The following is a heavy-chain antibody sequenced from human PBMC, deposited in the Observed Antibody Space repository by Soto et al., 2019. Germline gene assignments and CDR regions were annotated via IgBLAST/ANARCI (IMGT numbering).Heavy chain of an antibody. J-gene: IGHJ3*02. CDR3: ARDHYDSSGYDAFDI. V-gene: IGHV1-24*01. CDR1: GYSLTELS. Sequence: ASVKVSCKVSGYSLTELSIHWVRQAPGKGLEWMGWSDAEDGDRDYAQKLQGRVTMTTDTSTNTAYMELRSLRSDDTAVYYCARDHYDSSGYDAFDIWGQGTMVTVSS. CDR2: SDAEDGDR. D-gene: IGHD3-22*01.